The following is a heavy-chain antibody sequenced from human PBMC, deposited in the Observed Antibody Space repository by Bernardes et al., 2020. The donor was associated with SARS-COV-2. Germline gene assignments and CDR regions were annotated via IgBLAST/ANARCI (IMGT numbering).Heavy chain of an antibody. V-gene: IGHV3-7*05. CDR3: ARGGVAVAGYDYYYYYGMDV. J-gene: IGHJ6*02. D-gene: IGHD6-19*01. CDR1: GFTFSSYW. CDR2: IKQDGSEK. Sequence: GGSLRLSCAASGFTFSSYWMSWVRQAPGKGLEWVANIKQDGSEKYYVDSVKGRFTISRDNAKNSLYLQMNSLRAEDTAVYYCARGGVAVAGYDYYYYYGMDVWGQGTTVTVSS.